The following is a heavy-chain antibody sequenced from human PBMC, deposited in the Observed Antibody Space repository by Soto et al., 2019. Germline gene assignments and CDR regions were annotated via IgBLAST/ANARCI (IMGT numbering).Heavy chain of an antibody. D-gene: IGHD3-3*01. Sequence: QVQLVQSGAEVKKPGSSVKVSCKASGGTFSSYAISWVRQAPGQGLEWMGGIIPIFGTANYAQKFQGRVTITADESTSTAYMELSSLRSEDMAVYYCARASAAPNYDFWSGYYPYWGQGTLVTVSS. V-gene: IGHV1-69*01. CDR1: GGTFSSYA. CDR3: ARASAAPNYDFWSGYYPY. CDR2: IIPIFGTA. J-gene: IGHJ4*02.